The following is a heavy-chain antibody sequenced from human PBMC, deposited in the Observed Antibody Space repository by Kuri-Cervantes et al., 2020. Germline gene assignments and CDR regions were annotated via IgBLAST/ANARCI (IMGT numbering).Heavy chain of an antibody. CDR1: GYSFTSYW. CDR2: INPSGGST. J-gene: IGHJ4*02. D-gene: IGHD5-18*01. V-gene: IGHV1-46*01. CDR3: ARFRHTAMPPFIDY. Sequence: GESLKISCKGSGYSFTSYWIGWVRQAPGQGLEWMGIINPSGGSTSYAQKFQGRVTMTTDTSTSTAYMELRSLRSDDTAVYYCARFRHTAMPPFIDYWGQGTLVTVSS.